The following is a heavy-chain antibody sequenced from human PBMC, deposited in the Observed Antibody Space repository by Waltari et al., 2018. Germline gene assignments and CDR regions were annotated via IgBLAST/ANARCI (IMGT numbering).Heavy chain of an antibody. CDR3: AKADDYTYYYGMDV. J-gene: IGHJ6*02. CDR2: ISYDVTHK. CDR1: GFTFSCYG. D-gene: IGHD4-4*01. V-gene: IGHV3-30*18. Sequence: QVQLVESGGGVVQAGRSLRLYCAASGFTFSCYGMHWVRQAPGKGLEWVAVISYDVTHKIYADPVKGRFTISRDNSKNTLFLHMSGLRAEDSGVYYCAKADDYTYYYGMDVWGQGTTVTVS.